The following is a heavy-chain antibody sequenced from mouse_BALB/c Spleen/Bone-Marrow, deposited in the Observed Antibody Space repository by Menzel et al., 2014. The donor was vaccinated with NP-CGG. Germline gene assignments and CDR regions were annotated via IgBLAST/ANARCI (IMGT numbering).Heavy chain of an antibody. CDR3: TNLCDYDEGY. CDR1: GYTFTSYW. CDR2: IYPGNSDT. V-gene: IGHV1-5*01. Sequence: EVQRVESGTVLARPGASVKMSCKASGYTFTSYWMHWVKQRPGQGLEWIGAIYPGNSDTSYNQKFKGKAKLTAVTSTSTAYMELSSLTNEDSAVYYCTNLCDYDEGYWGQGTTLTVSS. J-gene: IGHJ2*01. D-gene: IGHD2-4*01.